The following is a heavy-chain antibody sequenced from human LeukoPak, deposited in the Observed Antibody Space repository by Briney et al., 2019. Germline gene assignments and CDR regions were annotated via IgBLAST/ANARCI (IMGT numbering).Heavy chain of an antibody. CDR2: ISSNGGST. J-gene: IGHJ6*03. Sequence: ETGGSLRLSCAASGFTFSSYAMHWVRQAPGKGLEYVSAISSNGGSTYYANSVKGRFTISRDNSKNTLYLQMGSLRAEDMAVYYCARDALRRNWNRPPEGYYYYMDVWGKGTTVTVSS. CDR1: GFTFSSYA. CDR3: ARDALRRNWNRPPEGYYYYMDV. V-gene: IGHV3-64*01. D-gene: IGHD1/OR15-1a*01.